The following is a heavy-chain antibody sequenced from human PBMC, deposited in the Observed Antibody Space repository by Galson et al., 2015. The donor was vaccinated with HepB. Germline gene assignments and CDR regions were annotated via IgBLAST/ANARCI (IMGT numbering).Heavy chain of an antibody. V-gene: IGHV3-33*01. D-gene: IGHD3-10*01. CDR3: ARDTTTGSPDS. CDR1: GFTFSDYG. Sequence: SLRLSCAASGFTFSDYGMHWVRQAPGKGLEWMAVIWFDGSYKFYADSVKGRFTISRDNSKNTLYLKMNSLRAEDTAVYYCARDTTTGSPDSWGQGTLVTGAS. CDR2: IWFDGSYK. J-gene: IGHJ4*02.